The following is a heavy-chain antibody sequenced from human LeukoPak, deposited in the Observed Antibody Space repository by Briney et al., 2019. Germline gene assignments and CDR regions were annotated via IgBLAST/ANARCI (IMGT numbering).Heavy chain of an antibody. D-gene: IGHD2-2*01. CDR2: INHSGST. Sequence: PSETLSLTCAVYGGSFSGYYWSWICQPPGKGLEWIGEINHSGSTNYNPSLKSRVTISVDTSKNQFSLKLSSVTAADTAVYYCARDNIVVVPAARAYYYYYMDVWGKGTTVTVSS. J-gene: IGHJ6*03. CDR1: GGSFSGYY. V-gene: IGHV4-34*01. CDR3: ARDNIVVVPAARAYYYYYMDV.